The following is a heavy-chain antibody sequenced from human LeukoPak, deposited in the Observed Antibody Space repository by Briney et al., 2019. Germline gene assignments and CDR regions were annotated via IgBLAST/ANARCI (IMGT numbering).Heavy chain of an antibody. CDR2: IYYSGST. D-gene: IGHD1-26*01. CDR1: GGSISSSSYY. J-gene: IGHJ4*02. V-gene: IGHV4-39*01. CDR3: ARHGGSYYIDY. Sequence: PSETLSLTCTVSGGSISSSSYYWRWIRQRPGKGREWIGSIYYSGSTYYNPSLKSRVTKAVDTSKNQFSLKLSSVTAADTAVYYCARHGGSYYIDYWGQGTLVTVSS.